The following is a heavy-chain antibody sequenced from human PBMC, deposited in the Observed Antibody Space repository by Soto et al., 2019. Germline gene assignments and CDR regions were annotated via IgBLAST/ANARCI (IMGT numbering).Heavy chain of an antibody. D-gene: IGHD2-8*01. CDR1: GASVSSGSYY. CDR2: IYYTGTS. V-gene: IGHV4-61*01. J-gene: IGHJ5*02. Sequence: ETLSLTCKVSGASVSSGSYYWSWIRQPPGKGLEWIGYIYYTGTSDYNPSLKSRVTISIDTSKNQISLNLNSVTAADTAVYYCARALSTNEGWFDPWGQGRLVTVSS. CDR3: ARALSTNEGWFDP.